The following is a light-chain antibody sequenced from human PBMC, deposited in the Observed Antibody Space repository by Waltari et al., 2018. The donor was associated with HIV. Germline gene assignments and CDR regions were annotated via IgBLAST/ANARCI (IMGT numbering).Light chain of an antibody. V-gene: IGKV4-1*01. CDR3: QQYYSIPFT. J-gene: IGKJ3*01. CDR2: WAS. Sequence: NCKSSQSVLYNSNNKNHLAWYQQKPGQPPKLLIYWASARESGVPDRFSGSGSVTDFTLTISSLQAEDVAVYYCQQYYSIPFTFGPGTKVDVK. CDR1: QSVLYNSNNKNH.